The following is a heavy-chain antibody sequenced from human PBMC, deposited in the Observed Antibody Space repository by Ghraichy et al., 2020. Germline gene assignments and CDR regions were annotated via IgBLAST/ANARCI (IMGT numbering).Heavy chain of an antibody. D-gene: IGHD3-3*01. CDR2: INPNSGGT. CDR3: ARDPLSDFWSGYHYYYYGMDV. J-gene: IGHJ6*02. V-gene: IGHV1-2*02. CDR1: GYTFTGYY. Sequence: ASVKVSCKASGYTFTGYYMHWVRQAPGQGLEWMGWINPNSGGTNYAQKFQGRVTMTRDTSISTAYMELSRLRSDDTAVYYCARDPLSDFWSGYHYYYYGMDVWGQGTTVTVSS.